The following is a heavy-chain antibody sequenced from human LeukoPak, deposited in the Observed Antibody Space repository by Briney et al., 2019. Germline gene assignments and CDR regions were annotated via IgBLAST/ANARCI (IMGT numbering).Heavy chain of an antibody. CDR3: ARTGYDILTGYSGTPDY. CDR1: GGSMSSYY. CDR2: IYYSGST. Sequence: SETLSLTCTVSGGSMSSYYWNWIRQPPGKGLEWIGYIYYSGSTNYSPSLKSRVTISVDTSKNQFSLKLSSVTAADTAVYYCARTGYDILTGYSGTPDYWGQGTLVTVSS. D-gene: IGHD3-9*01. V-gene: IGHV4-59*01. J-gene: IGHJ4*02.